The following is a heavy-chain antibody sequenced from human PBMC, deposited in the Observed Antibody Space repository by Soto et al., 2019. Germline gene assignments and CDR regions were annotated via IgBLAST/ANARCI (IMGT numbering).Heavy chain of an antibody. V-gene: IGHV1-69*01. Sequence: QVQLVQSGAEVKKPGSSVKVSCKASGGTFSSYAISWVRQAPGQGLEWMGGIIPIFGTANYAQKFQGRVTITADEATSTAYMELSSLTSEDTAVYYCARQRRIRSVVVVPAAMAFDYWGQGTLVTVSS. CDR1: GGTFSSYA. CDR2: IIPIFGTA. J-gene: IGHJ4*02. CDR3: ARQRRIRSVVVVPAAMAFDY. D-gene: IGHD2-2*01.